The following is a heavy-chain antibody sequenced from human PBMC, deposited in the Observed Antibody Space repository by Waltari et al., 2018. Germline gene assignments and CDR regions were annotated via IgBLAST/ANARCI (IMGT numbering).Heavy chain of an antibody. Sequence: EVQLVESGGGLIQPGGSLRLSCAASGFTVSTNYMSWVRQAPGKGLEWVSTIYTDSSTYYADSVKGRFTISSDKSKNTLYLQMNSLRADDTAVYYCASSGSYYTFDFWGQGTLVTVSS. CDR2: IYTDSST. CDR3: ASSGSYYTFDF. D-gene: IGHD1-26*01. V-gene: IGHV3-53*01. J-gene: IGHJ4*02. CDR1: GFTVSTNY.